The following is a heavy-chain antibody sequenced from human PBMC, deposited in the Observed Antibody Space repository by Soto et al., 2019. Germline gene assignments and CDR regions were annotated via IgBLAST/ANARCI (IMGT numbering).Heavy chain of an antibody. CDR1: GYTFTSYD. J-gene: IGHJ5*02. D-gene: IGHD1-1*01. Sequence: QVQLVQSGAEVQKPGASVKVSCKASGYTFTSYDINWVRQATGQGLEWMGWMNPNSGNTGYAQKFQGRVTMTRNTSRSTAYMELSSLRSEDTAVYYCARMTLDWALNWFDPWGQGTLVTVSS. CDR2: MNPNSGNT. V-gene: IGHV1-8*01. CDR3: ARMTLDWALNWFDP.